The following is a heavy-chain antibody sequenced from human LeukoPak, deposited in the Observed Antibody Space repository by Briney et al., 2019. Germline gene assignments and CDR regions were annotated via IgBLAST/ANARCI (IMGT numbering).Heavy chain of an antibody. Sequence: GGSLRLSCAASGFTFSRYGMHWVRQAPGKGLEWVAVIWYDGSNKYYADSVKGRFTISRDNSKNTLYLQMNSLRAEDTAVYYCARGIYGSGSFEIDYLGQGTLVTVSS. D-gene: IGHD3-10*01. CDR2: IWYDGSNK. V-gene: IGHV3-33*01. CDR1: GFTFSRYG. CDR3: ARGIYGSGSFEIDY. J-gene: IGHJ4*02.